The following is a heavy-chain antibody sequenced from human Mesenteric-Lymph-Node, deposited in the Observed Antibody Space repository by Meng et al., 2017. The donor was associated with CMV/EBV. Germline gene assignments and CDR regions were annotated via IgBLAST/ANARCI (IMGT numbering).Heavy chain of an antibody. CDR1: GLTFRSYA. CDR3: AKRRIAAAGDFQD. J-gene: IGHJ1*01. D-gene: IGHD6-13*01. CDR2: IGDTGATT. V-gene: IGHV3-23*01. Sequence: GESLKISCAASGLTFRSYAMAWVRQAPGTGLEWVSAIGDTGATTKYADSVKGRFTISRDNSENTLYLQMNSLRAEDTAVYYCAKRRIAAAGDFQDWGQGTLVTVSS.